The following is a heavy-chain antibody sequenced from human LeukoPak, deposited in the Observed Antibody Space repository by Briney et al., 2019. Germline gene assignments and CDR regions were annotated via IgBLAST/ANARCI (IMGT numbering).Heavy chain of an antibody. CDR2: IYYSGST. J-gene: IGHJ6*02. D-gene: IGHD2-21*02. CDR3: AGQRTVVVTAHYYYYYGMDV. Sequence: SETLSLTCTVSGGSISSYYWSWIRQPPGKGLEWIGYIYYSGSTNYNPSLKSRVTISVDTSKNQFSLKVSSVTAADTAVYYCAGQRTVVVTAHYYYYYGMDVWGQGTTVTVSS. V-gene: IGHV4-59*08. CDR1: GGSISSYY.